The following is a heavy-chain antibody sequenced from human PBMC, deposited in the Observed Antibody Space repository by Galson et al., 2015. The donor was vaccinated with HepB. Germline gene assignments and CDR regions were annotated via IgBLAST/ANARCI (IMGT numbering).Heavy chain of an antibody. CDR3: AKCQYDDHGCYLDP. CDR1: GIILRSYA. V-gene: IGHV3-23*01. J-gene: IGHJ5*02. Sequence: SLRLSCAASGIILRSYAMTWVRQAPGKGLEWVSTITGSGDRTYYADSVKGRFTISRDNSKNTLYLEMNSLRVDDTAIYYCAKCQYDDHGCYLDPWGQGTLVSVSS. CDR2: ITGSGDRT. D-gene: IGHD3-22*01.